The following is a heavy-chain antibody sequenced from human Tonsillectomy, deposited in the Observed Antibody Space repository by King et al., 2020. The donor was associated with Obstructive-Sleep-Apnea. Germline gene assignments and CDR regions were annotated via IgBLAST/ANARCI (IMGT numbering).Heavy chain of an antibody. CDR1: GYSISSGDY. Sequence: QLQESGPGLVKPSETLSLTCTVSGYSISSGDYWGWIRQPPGKGLEWIGNIYHSGNTYYNPSLKSRVTISVDTSKNQFSLKLSSVTAADTAVYSCARGGVXDILTGNFPDYXGQGTLVTVSS. D-gene: IGHD3-9*01. V-gene: IGHV4-38-2*02. CDR2: IYHSGNT. J-gene: IGHJ4*02. CDR3: ARGGVXDILTGNFPDY.